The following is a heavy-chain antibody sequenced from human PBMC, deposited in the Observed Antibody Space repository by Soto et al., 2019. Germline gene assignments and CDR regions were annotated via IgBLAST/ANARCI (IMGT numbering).Heavy chain of an antibody. J-gene: IGHJ4*02. CDR1: GVTFSSYA. CDR3: VRGRDGRNSYYFDH. V-gene: IGHV1-69*01. Sequence: QVELVQSGAEVKKPGSSVKVSCKASGVTFSSYAINWVRQAPGQGLEWIGGIIPIIDTTNYAQKFQGRVKVTADESTRTTYMELSSLRSEDTAVYYCVRGRDGRNSYYFDHWGPGTQVAVSS. CDR2: IIPIIDTT.